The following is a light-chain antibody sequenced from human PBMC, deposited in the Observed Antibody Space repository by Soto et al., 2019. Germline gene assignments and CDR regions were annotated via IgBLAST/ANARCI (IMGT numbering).Light chain of an antibody. CDR1: QSVGSK. Sequence: EIVMTQSPATLSVSPGERATLSCRASQSVGSKLAWYQQKPGQAPRLLIYDASNRATGIPARFSGSGSGTDFTLTISSLEPEDFAVYYCQQRSNWPPALTFGGGTKVDI. CDR2: DAS. CDR3: QQRSNWPPALT. V-gene: IGKV3-11*01. J-gene: IGKJ4*01.